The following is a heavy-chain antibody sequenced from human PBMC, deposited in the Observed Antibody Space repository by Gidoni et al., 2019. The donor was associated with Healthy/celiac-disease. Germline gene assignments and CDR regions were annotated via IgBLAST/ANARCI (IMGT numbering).Heavy chain of an antibody. V-gene: IGHV4-30-2*01. Sequence: GLEWIGYIYHSGSTYYNPSLKSRVTISVDRSKNQFSLKLSSVTAADTAVYYCARGIGWGYYFDYWGQGTLVTVSS. CDR3: ARGIGWGYYFDY. CDR2: IYHSGST. J-gene: IGHJ4*02. D-gene: IGHD1-26*01.